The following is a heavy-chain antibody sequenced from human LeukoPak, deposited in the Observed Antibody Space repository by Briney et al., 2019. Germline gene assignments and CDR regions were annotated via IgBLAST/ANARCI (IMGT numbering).Heavy chain of an antibody. CDR2: IYTSGST. V-gene: IGHV4-4*07. CDR1: GGSISSYY. Sequence: SETLSLTCTVSGGSISSYYWSWIRQPAGKGLEWIGRIYTSGSTNYNPSLKSRVTISVDTSKNQFSLKLSSVTAADTAVYYCARINPYYGSGSWDDFDYWGQGTLVTVSS. CDR3: ARINPYYGSGSWDDFDY. D-gene: IGHD3-10*01. J-gene: IGHJ4*02.